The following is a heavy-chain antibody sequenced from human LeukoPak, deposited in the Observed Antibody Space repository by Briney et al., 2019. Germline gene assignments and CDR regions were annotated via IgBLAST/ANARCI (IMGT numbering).Heavy chain of an antibody. D-gene: IGHD2-8*01. CDR2: MNPNSGNT. Sequence: ASVKVSCKASGYTFTSYDINWVRQATGQGLEWMGWMNPNSGNTGYAQKFQGRVTMTRNTSISTAYTELSSLRSEDTAVYYCARGEGYCTNGVCQQGNWFDPWGQGTLVTVSS. V-gene: IGHV1-8*01. J-gene: IGHJ5*02. CDR1: GYTFTSYD. CDR3: ARGEGYCTNGVCQQGNWFDP.